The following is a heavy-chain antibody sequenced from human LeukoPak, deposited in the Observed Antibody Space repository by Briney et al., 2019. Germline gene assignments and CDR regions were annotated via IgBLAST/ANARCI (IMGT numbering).Heavy chain of an antibody. Sequence: PSETLSLTCTVSGGTISSYYWSWIRQPPGKGLEWIGYIYYSGSTNYNPSLKSRVTISVDTSKNQFSLKLSSVTAADTAVYYCARGDTAMAIPYFDYWGQGTLVTVSS. CDR1: GGTISSYY. V-gene: IGHV4-59*01. J-gene: IGHJ4*02. D-gene: IGHD5-18*01. CDR2: IYYSGST. CDR3: ARGDTAMAIPYFDY.